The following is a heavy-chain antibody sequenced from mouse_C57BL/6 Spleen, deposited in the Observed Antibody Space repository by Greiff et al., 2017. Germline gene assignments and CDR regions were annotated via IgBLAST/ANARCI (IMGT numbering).Heavy chain of an antibody. CDR1: GFNIKDDY. V-gene: IGHV14-4*01. J-gene: IGHJ3*01. Sequence: VQLKQSGAELVRPGASVKLSCTASGFNIKDDYMHWVKQRPEQGLEWIGWIDPENGDTEYASKFQGKATITADTSSNTAYLQLSSLTSEDTAVYYCTAHYKGFAYWGQGTLVTVSA. CDR2: IDPENGDT. D-gene: IGHD2-12*01. CDR3: TAHYKGFAY.